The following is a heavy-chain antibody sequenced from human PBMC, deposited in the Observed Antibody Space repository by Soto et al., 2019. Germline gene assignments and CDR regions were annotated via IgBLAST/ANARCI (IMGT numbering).Heavy chain of an antibody. D-gene: IGHD1-1*01. Sequence: PSQTLSLTCVISGDSVSSNSAAWNWIRQSPSRGLEWLGRTYYRSKWYNDYAVSVKSRITINPDTSKNQFSLQLNSVTPEDTAVYYCARVGPRYKQNYYYGMDVWGQGTTVTVSS. J-gene: IGHJ6*02. CDR2: TYYRSKWYN. V-gene: IGHV6-1*01. CDR1: GDSVSSNSAA. CDR3: ARVGPRYKQNYYYGMDV.